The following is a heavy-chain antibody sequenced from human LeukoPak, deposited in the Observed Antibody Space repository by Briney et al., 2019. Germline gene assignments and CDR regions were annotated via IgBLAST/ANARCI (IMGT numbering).Heavy chain of an antibody. J-gene: IGHJ6*02. CDR1: GGSISSGGYY. CDR3: ARDLRGKVWFGETYYYGMDV. V-gene: IGHV4-30-2*01. Sequence: SQTLSLTCTVSGGSISSGGYYWSWIRQPPGKGLEWIGYIYHSGSTYYNPSLKSRVTISVDRSKNQFSLKLSSVAAADTAVYYCARDLRGKVWFGETYYYGMDVWGQGTTVTVSS. D-gene: IGHD3-10*01. CDR2: IYHSGST.